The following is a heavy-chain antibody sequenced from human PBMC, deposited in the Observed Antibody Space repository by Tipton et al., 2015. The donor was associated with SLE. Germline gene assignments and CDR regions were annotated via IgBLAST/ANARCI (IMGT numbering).Heavy chain of an antibody. CDR3: ARGVRIAVVKGWYFDL. CDR1: GGSIRSSSDY. J-gene: IGHJ2*01. V-gene: IGHV4-39*07. D-gene: IGHD6-19*01. Sequence: GLVNPSETLSLNCSVSGGSIRSSSDYWGWIRQPPGKGLEWIGNMYFSGSTYYNPSLKSRVIISVDTSKNQFSLKLNSVTAADTAVYYCARGVRIAVVKGWYFDLWGRGTLVTVSS. CDR2: MYFSGST.